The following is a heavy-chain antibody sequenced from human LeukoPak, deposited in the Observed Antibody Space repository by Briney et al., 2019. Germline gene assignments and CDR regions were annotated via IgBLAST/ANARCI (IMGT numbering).Heavy chain of an antibody. CDR1: GFTFSSYA. D-gene: IGHD3-9*01. Sequence: GGSLRLSCAASGFTFSSYAMHWVRQAPGKGLEWVAVISYDGSNKYYADSVKGRFTISRDNSKNTLYLQMNSLRAEDTAVYYCARGGGYDILTGYYYYYGMDVWGQGTTVTVSS. CDR3: ARGGGYDILTGYYYYYGMDV. V-gene: IGHV3-30*04. J-gene: IGHJ6*02. CDR2: ISYDGSNK.